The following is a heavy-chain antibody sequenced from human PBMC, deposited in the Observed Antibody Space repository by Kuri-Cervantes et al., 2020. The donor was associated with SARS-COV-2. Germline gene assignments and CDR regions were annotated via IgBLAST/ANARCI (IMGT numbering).Heavy chain of an antibody. Sequence: SETLSLTCTVSGGSISSSSYYWGWIRQPPGKGLEWIGSIYYSGSTYYNPSLKSRVTISVDTSKNQFSLKLSYVTSADTAVYYCARQMMSSITIFGVVITRNWFYPWGQGNLVTVSS. CDR1: GGSISSSSYY. V-gene: IGHV4-39*01. D-gene: IGHD3-3*01. J-gene: IGHJ5*02. CDR2: IYYSGST. CDR3: ARQMMSSITIFGVVITRNWFYP.